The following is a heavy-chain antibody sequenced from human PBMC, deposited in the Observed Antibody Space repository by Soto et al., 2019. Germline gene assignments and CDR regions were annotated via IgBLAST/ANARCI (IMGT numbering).Heavy chain of an antibody. J-gene: IGHJ6*03. CDR2: IYYSGST. Sequence: SETLSLTCTVSGGSISSYYWSWIRQPPGKGLEWIGYIYYSGSTNYNPSLKSRVTISVDTSKNQFSLKLSSVTAADTAVYYCARTTGIQYYYYMDVWGKGTTVTVSS. CDR3: ARTTGIQYYYYMDV. CDR1: GGSISSYY. D-gene: IGHD5-18*01. V-gene: IGHV4-59*01.